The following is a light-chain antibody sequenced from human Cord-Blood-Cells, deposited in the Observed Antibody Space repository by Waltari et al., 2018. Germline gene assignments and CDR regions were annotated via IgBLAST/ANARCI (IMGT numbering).Light chain of an antibody. CDR1: SSDSGGYNY. CDR3: SSYTSSSTWV. Sequence: QSALTHPASVSGPPGQSIPISCTGTSSDSGGYNYVSWYQQHPGKAPKLIVYDVSTRPSGVSNRFSGSKSGNTASLTISGLQAEDEADYYCSSYTSSSTWVFGGGTKLTVL. CDR2: DVS. V-gene: IGLV2-14*01. J-gene: IGLJ3*02.